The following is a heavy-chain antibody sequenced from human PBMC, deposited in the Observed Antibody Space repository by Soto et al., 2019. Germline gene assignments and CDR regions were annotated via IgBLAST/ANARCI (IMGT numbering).Heavy chain of an antibody. CDR1: GFTFSTYP. CDR2: ISGSGIST. CDR3: AKPPVITASYYYYDMDV. Sequence: LRLSCAASGFTFSTYPMNWFRQAPGKGLEWVSGISGSGISTYYADSVKGRFTISRDNSKNTVFLQMNSLRAEDTAVYYCAKPPVITASYYYYDMDVWGQGTTVTVSS. J-gene: IGHJ6*02. D-gene: IGHD4-4*01. V-gene: IGHV3-23*01.